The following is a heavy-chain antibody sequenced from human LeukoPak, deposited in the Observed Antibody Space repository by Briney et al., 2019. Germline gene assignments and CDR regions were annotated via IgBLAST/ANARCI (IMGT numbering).Heavy chain of an antibody. V-gene: IGHV1-2*02. Sequence: ASVKASCKASGYTFTGYYMHWVRQAPGQGLEWMGWINPNSGGTNYAQKFQGRVTMTRDTSISTAYMELSRLRSDDTAVYYCARDVAVAEDYFDYWGQGTLVTVSS. CDR1: GYTFTGYY. CDR2: INPNSGGT. J-gene: IGHJ4*02. CDR3: ARDVAVAEDYFDY. D-gene: IGHD2-21*02.